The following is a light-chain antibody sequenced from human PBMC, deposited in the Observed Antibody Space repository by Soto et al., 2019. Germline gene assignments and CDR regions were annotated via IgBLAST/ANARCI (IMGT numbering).Light chain of an antibody. Sequence: DIPMTQSPSTLSASVGDRVTITCRASQTINSYLAWYQQKPGKAPKLLIYKASTLESGVPSRFSGSGSGTEFTLTIYSLQPDDFATYYCQQYNNYSPLTFGGGTKVEIK. J-gene: IGKJ4*01. CDR2: KAS. V-gene: IGKV1-5*03. CDR1: QTINSY. CDR3: QQYNNYSPLT.